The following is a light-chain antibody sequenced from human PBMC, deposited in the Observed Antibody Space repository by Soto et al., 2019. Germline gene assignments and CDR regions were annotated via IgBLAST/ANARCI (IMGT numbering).Light chain of an antibody. CDR3: QQYHTWPTT. CDR1: QGVSRK. J-gene: IGKJ4*01. CDR2: GAS. V-gene: IGKV3-15*01. Sequence: TLSVAPGERVTFSCRASQGVSRKLAWYQHKPGQAPRLLISGASTGATGIPARFSGSGSGTEFTLTISSLQSEDCAIYYCQQYHTWPTTFGGGTKVDIK.